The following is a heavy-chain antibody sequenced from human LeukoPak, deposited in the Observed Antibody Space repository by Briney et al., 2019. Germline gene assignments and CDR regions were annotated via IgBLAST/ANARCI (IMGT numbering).Heavy chain of an antibody. CDR3: ARGGGYAWDY. CDR2: IGTAGDT. D-gene: IGHD5-12*01. Sequence: GGSLRLSCAASGFTFSSYDMHWVRHATGKGLEWVSAIGTAGDTYYPGSVKGRFTISRDNARNSLYLQMNSLRADDTAVYYCARGGGYAWDYWGQGTLVTVSS. V-gene: IGHV3-13*01. J-gene: IGHJ4*02. CDR1: GFTFSSYD.